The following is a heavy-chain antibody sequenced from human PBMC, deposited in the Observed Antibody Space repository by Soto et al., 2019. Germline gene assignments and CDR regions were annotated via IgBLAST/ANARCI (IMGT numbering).Heavy chain of an antibody. Sequence: GGSLRPSWAAPGITFSEYGMHWGRQAPGKGLDSGAIISYDGSKKYYADSVKGRFTISRDSSKNTLYLQMNSLRTEDTAVFYCARERQQLLLAYYGMDVWGQGTTVTVSS. CDR3: ARERQQLLLAYYGMDV. CDR2: ISYDGSKK. V-gene: IGHV3-30*03. J-gene: IGHJ6*02. CDR1: GITFSEYG. D-gene: IGHD6-13*01.